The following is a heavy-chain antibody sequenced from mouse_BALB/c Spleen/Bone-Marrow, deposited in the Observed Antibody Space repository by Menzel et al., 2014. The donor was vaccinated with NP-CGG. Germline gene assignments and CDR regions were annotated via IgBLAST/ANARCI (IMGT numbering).Heavy chain of an antibody. CDR2: IYPGAVYT. Sequence: VNVVESGAELVRPGTSVKMSCKAAGYTFTNYWIGWVKQRPGHGLEWIGDIYPGAVYTNYNEKFKGKATLTADTSSSIAYMQLSSLTSEDSAIYYCAIHGEAMDYWGQGTSVTVSS. J-gene: IGHJ4*01. CDR1: GYTFTNYW. CDR3: AIHGEAMDY. V-gene: IGHV1-63*02.